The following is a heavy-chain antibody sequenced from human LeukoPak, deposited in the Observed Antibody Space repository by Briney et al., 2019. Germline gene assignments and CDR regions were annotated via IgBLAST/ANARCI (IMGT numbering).Heavy chain of an antibody. Sequence: SETLSLTCAVYGGSFSGYYWSWIRQPPGKGLEWIGEINHSGSTNYNPSLKSRVTISVDTSKNQFSLKLSSVTAADTAVYYCARGDLGSPLDYWGQGTLVTVSS. CDR1: GGSFSGYY. CDR3: ARGDLGSPLDY. J-gene: IGHJ4*02. CDR2: INHSGST. D-gene: IGHD6-25*01. V-gene: IGHV4-34*01.